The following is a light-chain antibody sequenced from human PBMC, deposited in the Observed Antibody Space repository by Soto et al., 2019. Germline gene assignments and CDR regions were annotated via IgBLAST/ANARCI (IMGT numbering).Light chain of an antibody. J-gene: IGLJ2*01. CDR2: EVI. CDR1: SSDVGTYNL. CDR3: CSYAGSSIVV. Sequence: QSALTQPASVSGSPGQSITISCTGSSSDVGTYNLVYWYQHHPGKAPKLMISEVIKRPSGVSNRFSGSKSGNTASLTISGLQAEDEADYYCCSYAGSSIVVFGGGTKVTVL. V-gene: IGLV2-23*02.